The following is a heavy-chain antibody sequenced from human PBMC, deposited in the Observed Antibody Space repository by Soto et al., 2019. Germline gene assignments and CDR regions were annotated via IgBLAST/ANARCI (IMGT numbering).Heavy chain of an antibody. J-gene: IGHJ4*02. CDR3: ARWTNGVSFDY. V-gene: IGHV4-30-2*01. Sequence: SETLSLTCAVSGGSISSGGYSWSWIRQPPGKGLEWIGYIYRSGSTYYNPSLKSRVTISVDRSKNQFSLKLSSVTAADTAVYYCARWTNGVSFDYWGQGTLVTVSS. CDR1: GGSISSGGYS. D-gene: IGHD2-8*01. CDR2: IYRSGST.